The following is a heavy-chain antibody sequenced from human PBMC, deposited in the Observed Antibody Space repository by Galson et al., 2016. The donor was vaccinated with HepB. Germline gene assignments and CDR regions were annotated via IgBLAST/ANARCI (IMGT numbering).Heavy chain of an antibody. CDR1: GASVNSSNW. D-gene: IGHD2-8*01. CDR3: ATASLTPGSRMVFDA. V-gene: IGHV4-4*02. Sequence: SETLSLTCAVSGASVNSSNWWPWVRQAPGTGLEWLGEIYHTWTRNHHPSLLSRCTMSIDTCRNHFSLNLNALTAADTAVYYCATASLTPGSRMVFDAWGQASLVTVSS. CDR2: IYHTWTR. J-gene: IGHJ5*02.